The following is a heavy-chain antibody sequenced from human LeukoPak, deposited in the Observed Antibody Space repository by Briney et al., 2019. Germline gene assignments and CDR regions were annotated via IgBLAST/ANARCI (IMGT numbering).Heavy chain of an antibody. CDR1: RFTVSSYG. J-gene: IGHJ6*03. CDR2: IQYDGSNE. CDR3: AKDRCSNGVGCYYYYMDV. V-gene: IGHV3-30*02. Sequence: PGGSLRLSCAASRFTVSSYGMHWVRQAPGKGLEWGAYIQYDGSNEQYADSVKGRFSISRDSSKNILYLQMNSLRAEDTAVYYCAKDRCSNGVGCYYYYMDVWGKGTTVTISS. D-gene: IGHD2-8*01.